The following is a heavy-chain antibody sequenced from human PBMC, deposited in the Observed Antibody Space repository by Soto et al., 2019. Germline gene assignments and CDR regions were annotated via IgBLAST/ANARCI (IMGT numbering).Heavy chain of an antibody. Sequence: ASVKVSCKAPGDTFTSYYMHWVRQAPGHGLEWMGVINPNGGYTGYAQKFQGRVTMTRDISIATAYMELNSLTSEDTAIYYCARMESFGSLNWFDPWGQGTLVTVSS. CDR1: GDTFTSYY. CDR2: INPNGGYT. CDR3: ARMESFGSLNWFDP. V-gene: IGHV1-46*01. D-gene: IGHD5-18*01. J-gene: IGHJ5*02.